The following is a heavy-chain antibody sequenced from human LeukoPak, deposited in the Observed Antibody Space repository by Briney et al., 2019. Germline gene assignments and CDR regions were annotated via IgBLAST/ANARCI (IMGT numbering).Heavy chain of an antibody. CDR1: GFNFGEYA. V-gene: IGHV3-49*04. J-gene: IGHJ4*02. D-gene: IGHD1-7*01. CDR2: IRSRDFGGTT. Sequence: PGGSLRLSCTASGFNFGEYAMSWVRQAPGKGLEWVGVIRSRDFGGTTEYAASVKDRFTISTDDSKSIAYLQMNSLKTEDTAVYYCSRDGGVIWNYGYYWGQGTLVTVSS. CDR3: SRDGGVIWNYGYY.